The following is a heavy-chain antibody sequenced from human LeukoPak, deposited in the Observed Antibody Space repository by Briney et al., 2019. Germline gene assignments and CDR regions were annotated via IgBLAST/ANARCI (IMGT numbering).Heavy chain of an antibody. Sequence: ASVKVSCKASGYTFTSYGISWVRQAPGRGLEWMGWISAYNGNTNYAQKLQGRVTMTTDTSTSTAYMELRSLRSDDTAVYYCARDPRAVVVAATVGRNYFDYWGQGTLVTVSS. CDR2: ISAYNGNT. J-gene: IGHJ4*02. CDR3: ARDPRAVVVAATVGRNYFDY. V-gene: IGHV1-18*01. CDR1: GYTFTSYG. D-gene: IGHD2-15*01.